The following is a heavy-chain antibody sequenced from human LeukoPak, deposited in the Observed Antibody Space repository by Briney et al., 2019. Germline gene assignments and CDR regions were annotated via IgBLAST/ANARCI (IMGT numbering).Heavy chain of an antibody. D-gene: IGHD2-8*01. J-gene: IGHJ4*02. V-gene: IGHV3-23*01. Sequence: RGALRLSCVGSGCSLDIYVMSSVCQAPGRGGEWVSSVGGGDDIHYADSVKGRGTGSRDDAKNNVYLKSNSQRAEDTPIYFCTKDATPMISSWDHLVPRGEGTRHSVSS. CDR1: GCSLDIYV. CDR3: TKDATPMISSWDHLVP. CDR2: VGGGDDI.